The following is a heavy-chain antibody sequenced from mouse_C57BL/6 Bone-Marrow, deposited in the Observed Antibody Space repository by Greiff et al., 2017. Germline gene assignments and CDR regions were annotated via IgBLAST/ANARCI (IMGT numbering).Heavy chain of an antibody. J-gene: IGHJ1*03. CDR3: ARNWGIYDGYFWYFDV. CDR2: IWSGGST. D-gene: IGHD2-3*01. V-gene: IGHV2-2*01. Sequence: VQLQQSGPGLVQPSQSLSITCTVSGFSLTSYGVHWVRQSPGKGLEWLGVIWSGGSTDYNAAFISRLSISKDNSKSQVFFKMNSLQADDTAIYYCARNWGIYDGYFWYFDVWGTGTTVTVSS. CDR1: GFSLTSYG.